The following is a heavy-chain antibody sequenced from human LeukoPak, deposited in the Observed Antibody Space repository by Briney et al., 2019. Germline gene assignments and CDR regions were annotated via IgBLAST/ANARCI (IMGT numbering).Heavy chain of an antibody. CDR1: GGTFSSYD. CDR2: IMPMFGKT. CDR3: ARRAGHAYDI. J-gene: IGHJ3*02. D-gene: IGHD3-10*01. V-gene: IGHV1-69*06. Sequence: GASVKVSCEASGGTFSSYDISWVRQAPGQGLEWMGGIMPMFGKTNYAQKFQGRVTTTADKATSTAYMELSSLRSEDTAVYYCARRAGHAYDIWGQGTMVTVSS.